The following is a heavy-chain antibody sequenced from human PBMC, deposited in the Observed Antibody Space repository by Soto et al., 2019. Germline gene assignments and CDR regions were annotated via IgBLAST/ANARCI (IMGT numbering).Heavy chain of an antibody. Sequence: ESGGGVVQPGRSLRLSCAASGFTFSSYGMHWVRQAPGKGLEWVAVISYDGSNKYYADSVKGRFTISRDNSKNTLYLQMNSLRAEDTAVYYCAKGGQNWGSWYFDLWGRGTLVTVSS. CDR1: GFTFSSYG. CDR3: AKGGQNWGSWYFDL. J-gene: IGHJ2*01. D-gene: IGHD7-27*01. V-gene: IGHV3-30*18. CDR2: ISYDGSNK.